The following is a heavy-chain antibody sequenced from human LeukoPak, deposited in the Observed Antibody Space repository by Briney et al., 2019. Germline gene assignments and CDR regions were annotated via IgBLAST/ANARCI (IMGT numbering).Heavy chain of an antibody. D-gene: IGHD3-22*01. CDR3: AKDGSSGYYLTGNWFDP. V-gene: IGHV3-23*01. Sequence: PGGSLRLSCTVSGFTLSSYEMSWIRQAPGKGLEWVSSIDYSGGSSYYADSVKGRFTISRDDSKNTLYLQMNSLRAEDTAVYYCAKDGSSGYYLTGNWFDPWGQGTLVTVSS. CDR1: GFTLSSYE. J-gene: IGHJ5*02. CDR2: IDYSGGSS.